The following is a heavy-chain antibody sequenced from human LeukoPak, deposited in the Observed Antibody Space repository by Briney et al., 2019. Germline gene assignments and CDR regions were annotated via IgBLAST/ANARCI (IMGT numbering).Heavy chain of an antibody. CDR1: GYTFTSYY. J-gene: IGHJ3*02. CDR2: INPNSGGT. CDR3: ARGGDYYDSSGSDAFDI. V-gene: IGHV1-2*02. Sequence: AASVKVSCKASGYTFTSYYMHWVRQAPGQGLEWMGWINPNSGGTNYAQKFQGRVTMTRDTSISTAYMELSRLRSDDTAVYYCARGGDYYDSSGSDAFDIWGQGTMVTVSS. D-gene: IGHD3-22*01.